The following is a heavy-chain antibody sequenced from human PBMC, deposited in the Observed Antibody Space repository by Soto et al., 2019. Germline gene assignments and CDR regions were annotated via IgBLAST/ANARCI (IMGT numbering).Heavy chain of an antibody. D-gene: IGHD6-19*01. CDR1: GGTFSSYA. CDR3: ARVGIAVAGTFRQYYYYGMDV. CDR2: IIPIFGTA. J-gene: IGHJ6*02. Sequence: ASVKVSCKASGGTFSSYAISWVRQAPGQGLEWMGGIIPIFGTANYAQKFQGRVTITADESTSTAYMELSSLRSEDTAVYYCARVGIAVAGTFRQYYYYGMDVWGQGTTVTVSS. V-gene: IGHV1-69*13.